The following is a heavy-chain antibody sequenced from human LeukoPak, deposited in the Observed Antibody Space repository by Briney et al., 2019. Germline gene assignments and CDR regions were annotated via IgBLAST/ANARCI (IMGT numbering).Heavy chain of an antibody. CDR3: AKEKGGWAPYYYGKLFDY. CDR2: ISWDGVSA. V-gene: IGHV3-43*01. Sequence: GGSLRLSCAASGFTFGDYSMHWVRRAPGKGLEWVALISWDGVSATYADSVKGRFTISRDNSKNMLYLQMNSLRAEDTAVYYCAKEKGGWAPYYYGKLFDYWGQGTLVTVSS. J-gene: IGHJ4*02. CDR1: GFTFGDYS. D-gene: IGHD3-10*01.